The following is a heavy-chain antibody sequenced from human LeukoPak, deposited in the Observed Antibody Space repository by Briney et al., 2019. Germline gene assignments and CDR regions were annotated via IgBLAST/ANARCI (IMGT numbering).Heavy chain of an antibody. V-gene: IGHV4-59*12. D-gene: IGHD6-19*01. J-gene: IGHJ3*02. Sequence: SETLSLTCTVSGGSISSYYWSWIRRPPGKGLEWIGYIYYSGSTNYNPSLKSRVTISVDTSKNQFSLQLNSVTPEDTAVYYCAREVQGIVVAGENAFDIWGQGAMVTVSS. CDR3: AREVQGIVVAGENAFDI. CDR1: GGSISSYY. CDR2: IYYSGST.